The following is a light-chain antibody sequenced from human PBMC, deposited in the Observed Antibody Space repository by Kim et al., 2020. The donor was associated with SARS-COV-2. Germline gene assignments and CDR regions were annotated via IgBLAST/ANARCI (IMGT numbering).Light chain of an antibody. CDR1: SGNSNYA. CDR2: LNSDGSH. J-gene: IGLJ2*01. V-gene: IGLV4-69*01. CDR3: QTWGTVV. Sequence: LGASVKLTCTLSSGNSNYAIAWHQQQPERGPRYLMKLNSDGSHSKGDGIPDRFSGSSSGAEHYLTISSLQSEDEADYYCQTWGTVVFGGGTQLTVL.